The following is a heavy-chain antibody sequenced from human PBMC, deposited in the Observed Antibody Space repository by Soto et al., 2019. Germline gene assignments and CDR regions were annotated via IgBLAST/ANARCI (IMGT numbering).Heavy chain of an antibody. V-gene: IGHV3-23*01. J-gene: IGHJ4*02. CDR1: GFTFSNYA. Sequence: VQLLESGGGLVQPGGSLRLSCAASGFTFSNYAMSWVRQAPGKGLEWVSRINIVGGNTNYADSVGGRFTMSRADSKNTVFLKMNSLSAEDTAIYYCTKNYCFDSWGQGTLVTVSS. CDR2: INIVGGNT. CDR3: TKNYCFDS.